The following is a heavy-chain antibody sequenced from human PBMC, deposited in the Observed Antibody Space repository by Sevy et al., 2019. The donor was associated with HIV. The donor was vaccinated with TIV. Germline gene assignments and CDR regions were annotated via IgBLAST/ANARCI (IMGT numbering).Heavy chain of an antibody. CDR1: GYTFTGDY. D-gene: IGHD1-7*01. V-gene: IGHV1-2*06. J-gene: IGHJ6*02. Sequence: ASVKVSCKASGYTFTGDYLHWVRQAHGHGLEWMGRVFPNSGGTNYAQKFQGRVTMTRDTSISTAYMELSRLRSDDTAVYYCARDGGGGTTNSGMDVWGQGTTVTVSS. CDR2: VFPNSGGT. CDR3: ARDGGGGTTNSGMDV.